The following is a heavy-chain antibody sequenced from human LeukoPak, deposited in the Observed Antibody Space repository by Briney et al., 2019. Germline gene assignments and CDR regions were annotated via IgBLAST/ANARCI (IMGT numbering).Heavy chain of an antibody. CDR2: INHSGST. Sequence: KPSETLSLTCAVYGGSFSGYYWSWIRQPPGKVLEWIGEINHSGSTNYNPSLKSRVTISVDTSKNQFSLKLSSVTAADTAVYYCARETYSWSYYLDYWGQGTLVTVSS. CDR3: ARETYSWSYYLDY. D-gene: IGHD1-26*01. J-gene: IGHJ4*02. CDR1: GGSFSGYY. V-gene: IGHV4-34*01.